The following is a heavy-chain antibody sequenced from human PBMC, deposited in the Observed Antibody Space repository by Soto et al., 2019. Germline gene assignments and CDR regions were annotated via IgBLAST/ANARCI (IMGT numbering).Heavy chain of an antibody. Sequence: SVKVSCKASGGTFSIYGISWVRQAPGQGLEWMGEIIPTFRPANYAQKFQGRVTITADKSTSTAYMELSSLRSEDTAVYYCARDVYSSSSSASFDYWGQGTLVTVSS. D-gene: IGHD6-6*01. J-gene: IGHJ4*02. V-gene: IGHV1-69*06. CDR2: IIPTFRPA. CDR3: ARDVYSSSSSASFDY. CDR1: GGTFSIYG.